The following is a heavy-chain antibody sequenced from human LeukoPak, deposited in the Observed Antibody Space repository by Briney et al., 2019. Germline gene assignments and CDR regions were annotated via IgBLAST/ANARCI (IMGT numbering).Heavy chain of an antibody. D-gene: IGHD1-7*01. CDR3: ASTEWNYAR. J-gene: IGHJ4*02. Sequence: SETLSLTCTVSGGSISSHYWSWFRQPPGKGLEWIGYIYYSGSTNYNPSLRSRVTISVDTSKNQFSLRLSSVTAADTAVYYCASTEWNYARWGQGILVTVSS. V-gene: IGHV4-59*08. CDR1: GGSISSHY. CDR2: IYYSGST.